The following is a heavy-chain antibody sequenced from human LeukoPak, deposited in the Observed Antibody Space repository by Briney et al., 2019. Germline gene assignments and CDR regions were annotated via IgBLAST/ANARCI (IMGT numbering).Heavy chain of an antibody. V-gene: IGHV1-46*01. CDR3: ARDTAIYSGYDLPYD. Sequence: ASVTVSCKASGYTFTSYYMHWVRQAPGQGLEWMGIINPSGGSTSYAQKFQGRVTMTRDTSTSTVYMELSSLRSEDTAVYYCARDTAIYSGYDLPYDWGQGTLVTVSS. D-gene: IGHD5-12*01. CDR2: INPSGGST. J-gene: IGHJ4*02. CDR1: GYTFTSYY.